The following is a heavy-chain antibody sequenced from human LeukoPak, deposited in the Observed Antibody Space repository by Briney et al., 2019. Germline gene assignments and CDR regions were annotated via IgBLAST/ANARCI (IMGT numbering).Heavy chain of an antibody. CDR1: GFTFSDYY. CDR3: ARVIAVAGTPYYFDY. V-gene: IGHV3-11*04. D-gene: IGHD6-19*01. J-gene: IGHJ4*02. Sequence: PGGSLRLSCAASGFTFSDYYMSWIRQAPGKGLEWVSYISSSGSTIYYADSVKGRFTISRDNAKNSLYLQMNSLRAEDTAVYYCARVIAVAGTPYYFDYWGRGTLVTVSS. CDR2: ISSSGSTI.